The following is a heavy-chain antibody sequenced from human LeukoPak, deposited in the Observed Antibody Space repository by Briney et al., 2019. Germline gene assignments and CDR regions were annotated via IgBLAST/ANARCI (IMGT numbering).Heavy chain of an antibody. J-gene: IGHJ6*02. V-gene: IGHV3-11*01. CDR2: TSTSGIST. CDR1: GFTFSAHY. Sequence: PGVSLRLSCAASGFTFSAHYMSWIRQAPGKGLEWISHTSTSGISTYHADPVKGRFTISRDDAKNSLNLQMDSLRAEDTAVYYCARGHRVLDVWGRGTTVTVSS. D-gene: IGHD3-16*01. CDR3: ARGHRVLDV.